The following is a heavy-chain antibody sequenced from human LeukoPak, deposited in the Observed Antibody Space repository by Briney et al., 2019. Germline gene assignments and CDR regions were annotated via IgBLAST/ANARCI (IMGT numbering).Heavy chain of an antibody. D-gene: IGHD4-17*01. V-gene: IGHV3-74*01. Sequence: GGSLRFSCAASAFTFSSFWMHWVRHAPGKGLVWVSRINSDGSGIRYADSVKGRFTISRDNAKNTLYLQMSSLRAEDTAVYYCVKETKPDYEAGDYYFDYWGQGTLVTVSS. CDR1: AFTFSSFW. CDR3: VKETKPDYEAGDYYFDY. J-gene: IGHJ4*02. CDR2: INSDGSGI.